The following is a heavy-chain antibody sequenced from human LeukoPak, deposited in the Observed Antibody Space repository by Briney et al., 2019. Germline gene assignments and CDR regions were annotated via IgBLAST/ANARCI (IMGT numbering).Heavy chain of an antibody. D-gene: IGHD2-2*01. CDR1: GFTFSSYA. J-gene: IGHJ3*02. Sequence: GGSLRLSCAASGFTFSSYAMHWVRQAPGKGLEWVAVISYDGSNKYYADSVKGRFTISRDNSKNTLYLQMNSLRAEDTAVYYCARDTEGYCSSTSCYYDAFDIWGQGTMVAVSS. CDR2: ISYDGSNK. V-gene: IGHV3-30-3*01. CDR3: ARDTEGYCSSTSCYYDAFDI.